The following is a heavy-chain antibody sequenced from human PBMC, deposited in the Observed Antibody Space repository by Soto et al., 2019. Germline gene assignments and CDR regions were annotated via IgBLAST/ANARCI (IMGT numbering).Heavy chain of an antibody. CDR1: GFTFSSYG. CDR2: IWFDGSNK. J-gene: IGHJ4*02. V-gene: IGHV3-33*01. CDR3: AATGPY. Sequence: QVQLVESGGGVVQPGRSLRLCCAASGFTFSSYGMHWVRQAPGKGLEWVAVIWFDGSNKFYADSVKGRFTISRDNSKNTVSLQMKSLRDEVSAAYYCAATGPYWGQGTLVTVSS.